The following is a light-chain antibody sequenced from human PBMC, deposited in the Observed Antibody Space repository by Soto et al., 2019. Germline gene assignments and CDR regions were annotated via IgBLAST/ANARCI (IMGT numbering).Light chain of an antibody. J-gene: IGLJ2*01. Sequence: QSVLTQPPSTSGTPGQRVTISCSGSTSNIETNFVYWYQQLPGTAPKLLIYKNNQRPSGVPDRFSGSKSGTSASLAISGLRSDDEADYYCASWDDSLSGDVVFGGGTKLTVL. V-gene: IGLV1-47*01. CDR3: ASWDDSLSGDVV. CDR2: KNN. CDR1: TSNIETNF.